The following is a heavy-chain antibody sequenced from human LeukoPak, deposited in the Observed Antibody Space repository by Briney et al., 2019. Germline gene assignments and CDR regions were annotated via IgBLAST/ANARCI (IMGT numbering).Heavy chain of an antibody. CDR2: IYYSGST. J-gene: IGHJ4*02. Sequence: PSETLSLTCTGSSDSISSSSYYWGWIRQPPGKGLEWIGSIYYSGSTYYNPSLKSRVTISVDTSKNQFSLKLSSVTAADTAVYYCARENYYDSCGYLFWGQGTLVTVSS. D-gene: IGHD3-22*01. CDR3: ARENYYDSCGYLF. CDR1: SDSISSSSYY. V-gene: IGHV4-39*07.